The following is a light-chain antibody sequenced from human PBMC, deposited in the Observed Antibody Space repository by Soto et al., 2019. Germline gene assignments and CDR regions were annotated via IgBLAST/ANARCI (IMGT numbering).Light chain of an antibody. Sequence: QSVLTQPPSVSGAPGQRVTISCTGSSSNIGAGYDVHWYQQLPGTAPKLLIYGNSNRPSGVPDRFSGSKSGTSASLAITGLQAEEEADYYCQSYDSSLSAPGFGTGTKVTVL. CDR2: GNS. J-gene: IGLJ1*01. CDR1: SSNIGAGYD. V-gene: IGLV1-40*01. CDR3: QSYDSSLSAPG.